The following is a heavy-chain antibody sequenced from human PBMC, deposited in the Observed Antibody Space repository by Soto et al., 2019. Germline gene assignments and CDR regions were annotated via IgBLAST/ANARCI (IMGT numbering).Heavy chain of an antibody. CDR1: GGTFSSYA. CDR3: ARGRIARYYDSSGYSEY. V-gene: IGHV1-69*19. J-gene: IGHJ4*02. Sequence: QVQLVQSGAEVKKPGSSVKVSCKASGGTFSSYAISWVRQAPGQGLEWMGGIIPIFGTANYAQKFQGRVTITAVESTSTAYMELSSLRSEDTAVYYCARGRIARYYDSSGYSEYWGQGTLVTVSS. D-gene: IGHD3-22*01. CDR2: IIPIFGTA.